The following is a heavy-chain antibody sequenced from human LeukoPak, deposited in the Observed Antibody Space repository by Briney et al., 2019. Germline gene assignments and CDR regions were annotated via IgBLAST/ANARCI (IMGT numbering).Heavy chain of an antibody. D-gene: IGHD1-14*01. CDR2: IIPNFGTP. V-gene: IGHV1-69*06. Sequence: ASVWVSCEASRGSFRSSTISCVPRDPGEGLVWMGGIIPNFGTPNYAQKFRGRVTITADKSTSTAYMELSSLRSEDTAVYYCARVLITSANWFDPWGQGTLVTVSS. CDR1: RGSFRSST. CDR3: ARVLITSANWFDP. J-gene: IGHJ5*02.